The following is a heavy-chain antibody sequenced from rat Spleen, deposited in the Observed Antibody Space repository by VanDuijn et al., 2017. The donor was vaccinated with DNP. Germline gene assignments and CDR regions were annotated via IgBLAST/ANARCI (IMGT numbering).Heavy chain of an antibody. V-gene: IGHV2S12*01. CDR3: TGVDSYPGLPFEY. Sequence: QVQLQESGPGLVQPSQTLYLTCTASGFPLASFVIIWVRQPLGKGLEWIAAVSSGGDTYYNSVLKSRLSITRDTSKSQVFLEMNSLQTEDTAFYLCTGVDSYPGLPFEYWGQGVMVTVSS. J-gene: IGHJ2*01. D-gene: IGHD1-4*01. CDR2: VSSGGDT. CDR1: GFPLASFV.